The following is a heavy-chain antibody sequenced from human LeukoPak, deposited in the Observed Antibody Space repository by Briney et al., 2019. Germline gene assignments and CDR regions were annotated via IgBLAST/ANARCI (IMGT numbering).Heavy chain of an antibody. J-gene: IGHJ6*02. CDR3: ARARKGLVRGYYYYGMGV. D-gene: IGHD6-19*01. Sequence: PGGSLRLSCAASGFTFDDYTMHWVRQAPGKGLEWVSAIGTAGDTYYPGSVKGRFTISRENAKNSLYLQMNSLRAGDTAVYYCARARKGLVRGYYYYGMGVWGQGTTVTVSS. V-gene: IGHV3-13*01. CDR2: IGTAGDT. CDR1: GFTFDDYT.